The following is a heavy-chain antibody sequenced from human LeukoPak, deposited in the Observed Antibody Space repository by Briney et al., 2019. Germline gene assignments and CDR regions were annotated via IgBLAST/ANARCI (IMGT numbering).Heavy chain of an antibody. CDR2: IGAAGDT. CDR1: GFTFSSYD. D-gene: IGHD3-10*01. V-gene: IGHV3-13*03. J-gene: IGHJ4*02. CDR3: ARGEYGSGSYHIDY. Sequence: PGGSLRLSCAACGFTFSSYDMHWVRQTTGKGLEWVSPIGAAGDTYYPGSVKGQFTISRENAKNSLFLQMNSLRAGDTAVYYCARGEYGSGSYHIDYWGQGTLVTVSS.